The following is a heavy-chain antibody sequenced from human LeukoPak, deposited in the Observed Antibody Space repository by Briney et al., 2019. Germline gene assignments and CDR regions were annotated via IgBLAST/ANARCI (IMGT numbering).Heavy chain of an antibody. J-gene: IGHJ4*02. CDR3: VKAPLPIIVTSSFDG. CDR1: GFTFSSYA. CDR2: ISSNEYTT. V-gene: IGHV3-64D*09. Sequence: GGSLRLSCSASGFTFSSYAMHCVRQAPGKGPEYVSVISSNEYTTYYADSVRGRFTISRDNSNNTLYLQMSSLRAEDTAIYYCVKAPLPIIVTSSFDGWGQGTLVTVSS. D-gene: IGHD2/OR15-2a*01.